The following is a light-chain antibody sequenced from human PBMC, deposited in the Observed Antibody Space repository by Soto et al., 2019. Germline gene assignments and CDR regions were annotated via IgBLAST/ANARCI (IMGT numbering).Light chain of an antibody. CDR3: QQRSNWPLT. CDR1: QSVSSY. CDR2: DAS. Sequence: EIVLTQSPATLSLSPGERATLSCRASQSVSSYLVWYQQKPGQAPRLLIYDASNRATAIPARFSGSGSGTDFTLTISSLEPEDLAVYYCQQRSNWPLTFGGGTKVEIK. J-gene: IGKJ4*01. V-gene: IGKV3-11*01.